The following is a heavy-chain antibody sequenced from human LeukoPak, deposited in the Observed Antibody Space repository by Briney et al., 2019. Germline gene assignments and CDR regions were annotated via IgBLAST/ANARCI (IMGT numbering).Heavy chain of an antibody. Sequence: PSETLSLTCTVSGGSISGYYWSWIRQPPGKGLEWIGYIYSSGTTNYNPSLKSRVTISVDTSKNQFSLKLSSVTAADTAVYYCARGLSAIVYWGQGTLVTVSS. CDR2: IYSSGTT. CDR3: ARGLSAIVY. J-gene: IGHJ4*02. CDR1: GGSISGYY. V-gene: IGHV4-59*12. D-gene: IGHD2-15*01.